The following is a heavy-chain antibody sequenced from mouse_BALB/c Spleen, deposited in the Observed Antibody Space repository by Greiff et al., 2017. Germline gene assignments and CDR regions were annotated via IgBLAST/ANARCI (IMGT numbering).Heavy chain of an antibody. CDR1: GYAFTNYL. CDR3: ARKAFDD. Sequence: QVQLQQSGAELVRPGTSVKVSCKASGYAFTNYLIEWVKQRPGQGLEWIGVINPGSGGTNYNEKFKGKATLTADKSSSTAYMQLSSLTSDDSAVYFCARKAFDDWGQGTTLTVSS. D-gene: IGHD3-2*02. V-gene: IGHV1-54*01. CDR2: INPGSGGT. J-gene: IGHJ2*01.